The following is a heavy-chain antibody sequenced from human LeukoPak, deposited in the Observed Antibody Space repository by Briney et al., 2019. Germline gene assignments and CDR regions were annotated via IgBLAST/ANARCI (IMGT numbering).Heavy chain of an antibody. V-gene: IGHV3-11*06. CDR1: GFTFSDYY. Sequence: GGSLRLSCAASGFTFSDYYMSCIRQAPGKGLEWVSYIRSGGSYTNYADSVKGRFTISRDNAKNSLYLQMNSLRAEDTAVYYCAKTSYDSSGYSHYFDHWGQGTLVTVSS. CDR2: IRSGGSYT. CDR3: AKTSYDSSGYSHYFDH. D-gene: IGHD3-22*01. J-gene: IGHJ4*02.